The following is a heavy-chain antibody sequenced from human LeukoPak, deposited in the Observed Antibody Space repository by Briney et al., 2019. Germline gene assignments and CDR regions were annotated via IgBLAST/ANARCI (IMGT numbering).Heavy chain of an antibody. CDR1: GGSISSYY. CDR2: ISGSGGST. D-gene: IGHD6-25*01. CDR3: AKHRLHDPSGGPYFDY. J-gene: IGHJ4*02. Sequence: GTLSLTCTVSGGSISSYYWSWVRQAPRKGLEWVSGISGSGGSTYYADSVKGRFTISRDNSENTFYLQMISLRGEDTAVYYCAKHRLHDPSGGPYFDYWGQGTPVTVSS. V-gene: IGHV3-23*01.